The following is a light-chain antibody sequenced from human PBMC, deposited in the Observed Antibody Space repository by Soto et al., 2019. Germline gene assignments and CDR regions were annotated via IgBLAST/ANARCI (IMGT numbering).Light chain of an antibody. CDR2: AAS. Sequence: DIQMTQSPSSLSASVGDRVTITCRASQSISSYLNWYQQKPGKDPKLLIYAASSLQSGVPSRFSGSGSGTDFTLIISSLQPEDFATYYCQQSYSTPETFGQGTKLEIK. V-gene: IGKV1-39*01. CDR1: QSISSY. CDR3: QQSYSTPET. J-gene: IGKJ2*01.